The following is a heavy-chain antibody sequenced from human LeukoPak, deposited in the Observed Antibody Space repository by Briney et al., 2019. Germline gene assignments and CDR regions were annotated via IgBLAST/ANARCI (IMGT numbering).Heavy chain of an antibody. J-gene: IGHJ4*02. CDR3: AKDNYYDSSGPGGY. D-gene: IGHD3-22*01. CDR1: GFTFDDYA. Sequence: LPGRSLRLSCAASGFTFDDYAMHWVRQAPGKGLEWVSGISWNSGSIGYADSVKGRFTISRDNAKNSLYLQMNSLRAEDTALYYCAKDNYYDSSGPGGYWGQGTLVTVSS. V-gene: IGHV3-9*01. CDR2: ISWNSGSI.